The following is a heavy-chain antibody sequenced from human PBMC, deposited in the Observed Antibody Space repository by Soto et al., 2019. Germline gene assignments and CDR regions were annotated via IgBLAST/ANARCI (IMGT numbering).Heavy chain of an antibody. J-gene: IGHJ4*02. CDR3: AKEGITIFGVAPIDY. Sequence: GGSLRLSCAASGFTFSSYGMHWVRQAPGKGLEWVAVISYDGSNKYYADSVKGRFTISRDNSKNTLYLQMNSLRAEDTAVYYCAKEGITIFGVAPIDYWGQGTLVTVSS. D-gene: IGHD3-3*01. V-gene: IGHV3-30*18. CDR1: GFTFSSYG. CDR2: ISYDGSNK.